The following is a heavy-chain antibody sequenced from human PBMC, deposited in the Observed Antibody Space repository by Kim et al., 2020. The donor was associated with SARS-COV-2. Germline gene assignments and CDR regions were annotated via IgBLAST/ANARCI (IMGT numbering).Heavy chain of an antibody. CDR2: INPNSGGT. V-gene: IGHV1-2*02. CDR3: ARAPQGVSANSGYDWGDAFDI. Sequence: ASVKVSCKASGYTFTGYYMHWVRQAPGQGLEWMGWINPNSGGTNYAQKFQGRVTMTRDTSISTAYMELSRLRSDDTAVYYCARAPQGVSANSGYDWGDAFDIWGQGTMVTVSS. D-gene: IGHD5-12*01. CDR1: GYTFTGYY. J-gene: IGHJ3*02.